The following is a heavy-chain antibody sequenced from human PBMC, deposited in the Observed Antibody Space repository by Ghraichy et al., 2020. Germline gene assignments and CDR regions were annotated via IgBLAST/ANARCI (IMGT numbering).Heavy chain of an antibody. CDR2: IYHSGST. Sequence: SETLSLTCAVSGGSISSGGYSWSWIRQPPGKGLEWIGYIYHSGSTYYNPSLKSRVTISVDRSKNQFSLKLSSVTAADTAVYYCARGPWDYYDSSGYYPSPYYFDYWGQGTLVTVSS. CDR3: ARGPWDYYDSSGYYPSPYYFDY. CDR1: GGSISSGGYS. D-gene: IGHD3-22*01. V-gene: IGHV4-30-2*01. J-gene: IGHJ4*02.